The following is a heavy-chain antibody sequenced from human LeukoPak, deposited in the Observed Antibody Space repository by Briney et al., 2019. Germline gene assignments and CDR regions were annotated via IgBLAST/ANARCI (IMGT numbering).Heavy chain of an antibody. V-gene: IGHV1-8*01. CDR3: AREELRYFDWPLSAEFDY. D-gene: IGHD3-9*01. CDR1: GYTFTSYD. J-gene: IGHJ4*02. CDR2: MNPNSGNT. Sequence: ASVKVSCKASGYTFTSYDINWVRQATGQGLEWMGWMNPNSGNTGYAQKFQGRVTMTRNTSISTAYMELSSLRSEDTAVYYCAREELRYFDWPLSAEFDYWGQGTLVTVSS.